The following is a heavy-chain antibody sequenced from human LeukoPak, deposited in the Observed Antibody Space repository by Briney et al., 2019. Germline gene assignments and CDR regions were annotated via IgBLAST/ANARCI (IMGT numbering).Heavy chain of an antibody. CDR3: ARDLGSGSYYNGLLGY. CDR1: GYTFTSYG. D-gene: IGHD3-10*01. Sequence: GASVKVSCKASGYTFTSYGISWVRQAPGQGLEWMGRIIPILGIANYAQKFQGRVTITADKSTSTAYMELSSLRSEDTAVYYCARDLGSGSYYNGLLGYWGQGTLVTVSS. J-gene: IGHJ4*02. CDR2: IIPILGIA. V-gene: IGHV1-69*04.